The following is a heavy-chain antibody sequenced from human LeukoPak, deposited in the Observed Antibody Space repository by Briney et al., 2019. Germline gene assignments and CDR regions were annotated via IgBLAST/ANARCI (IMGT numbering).Heavy chain of an antibody. D-gene: IGHD1-26*01. Sequence: GGSLRLSCAASGFTFSSYDMHWVRQATGKGLEWVSAIGTAGDTYYPGSVKGRFTISRENAKNSLYLQMNSLRAGDTAVYYCARRATHYYGMDVWGQGTTVTVSS. V-gene: IGHV3-13*01. J-gene: IGHJ6*02. CDR3: ARRATHYYGMDV. CDR2: IGTAGDT. CDR1: GFTFSSYD.